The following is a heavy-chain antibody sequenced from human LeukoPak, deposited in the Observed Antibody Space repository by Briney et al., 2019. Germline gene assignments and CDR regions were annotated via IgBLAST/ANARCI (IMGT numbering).Heavy chain of an antibody. CDR1: GFTFSSYG. V-gene: IGHV3-30*02. D-gene: IGHD1-26*01. CDR3: AKDRGGSGSYHGYFQH. J-gene: IGHJ1*01. CDR2: IRYDGSNK. Sequence: PGGSLRLSCAASGFTFSSYGMHWVRQAPGKGLEWVAFIRYDGSNKYYADSVKGRFTISRDNSKNTLYLQMNSLRAEDTAVYYCAKDRGGSGSYHGYFQHWGQGTLVTVSS.